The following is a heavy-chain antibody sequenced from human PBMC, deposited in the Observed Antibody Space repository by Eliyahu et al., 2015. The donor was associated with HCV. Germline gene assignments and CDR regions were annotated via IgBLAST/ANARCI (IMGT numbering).Heavy chain of an antibody. CDR1: GFXLTTSGVG. CDR2: IYWNDGE. J-gene: IGHJ4*02. D-gene: IGHD3-22*01. Sequence: QITLKESGPTLVKPTQTLTLXCTFSGFXLTTSGVGVGWXRXPPGKAXEWLALIYWNDGERYNPSLESRLSITKDTSKNQVVLTLTNVDPVDTATYFCARISEVVISFFDNWGQGTLVTVSS. V-gene: IGHV2-5*01. CDR3: ARISEVVISFFDN.